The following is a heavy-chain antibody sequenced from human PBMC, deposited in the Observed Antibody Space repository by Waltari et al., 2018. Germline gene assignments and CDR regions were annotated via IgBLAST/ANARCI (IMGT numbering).Heavy chain of an antibody. CDR2: INAVNGNT. CDR3: ATRSSSRPYYFDY. V-gene: IGHV1-3*01. CDR1: GYTFTSYA. Sequence: QVQLVQSGAEVKKPGASVKVTCKASGYTFTSYAMHWVRQATGQRPEWMGWINAVNGNTNNSQKYQGRVTITRDTSDSTAYRGLSSLRSEDTAVYYCATRSSSRPYYFDYWGQVTLVTVSS. D-gene: IGHD6-13*01. J-gene: IGHJ4*02.